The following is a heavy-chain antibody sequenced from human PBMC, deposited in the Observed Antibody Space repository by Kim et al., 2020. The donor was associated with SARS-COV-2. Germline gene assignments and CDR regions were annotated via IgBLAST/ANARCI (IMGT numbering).Heavy chain of an antibody. Sequence: SETLSLTCTVSGGSILLLIYYWCWIRQPPGKGLEWIGSIYYIVSTYYNPSLKSRVTISVDTYKNQFSLKLSSLTAADTAVYYCARHVSSGWSPMGYYYGMDVWGKGTTVTVSS. CDR3: ARHVSSGWSPMGYYYGMDV. CDR1: GGSILLLIYY. V-gene: IGHV4-39*01. J-gene: IGHJ6*04. D-gene: IGHD6-19*01. CDR2: IYYIVST.